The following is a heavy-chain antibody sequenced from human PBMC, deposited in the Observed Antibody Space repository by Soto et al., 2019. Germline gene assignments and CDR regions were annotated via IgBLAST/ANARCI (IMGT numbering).Heavy chain of an antibody. CDR1: GGTFSSYA. Sequence: KISCKASGGTFSSYAISWVRQAPGQGLEWMGGIIPIFGTANYAQKFQGRVTITADESTSTAYMELSSLRSEDTAVYYCARDENYDFWSGSWAANAFDIWGQGTMVTVSS. V-gene: IGHV1-69*01. J-gene: IGHJ3*02. D-gene: IGHD3-3*01. CDR2: IIPIFGTA. CDR3: ARDENYDFWSGSWAANAFDI.